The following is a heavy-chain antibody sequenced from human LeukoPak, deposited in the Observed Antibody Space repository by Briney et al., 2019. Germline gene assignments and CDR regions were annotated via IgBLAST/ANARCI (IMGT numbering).Heavy chain of an antibody. CDR1: GYTFTSYY. CDR3: ARGSIVGATFDYFDY. CDR2: INPSGGSA. J-gene: IGHJ4*02. D-gene: IGHD1-26*01. Sequence: ASVKVSCKASGYTFTSYYIHWVRQAPGRGLEWMAMINPSGGSATYAQKFQGRVTMTRDTSISTAYMELSRLRSDDTAVYYCARGSIVGATFDYFDYWGQGTLVTVSS. V-gene: IGHV1-46*01.